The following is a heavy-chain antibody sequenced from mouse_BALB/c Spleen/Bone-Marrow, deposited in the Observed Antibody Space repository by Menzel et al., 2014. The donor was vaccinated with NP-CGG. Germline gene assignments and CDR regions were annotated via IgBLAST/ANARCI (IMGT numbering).Heavy chain of an antibody. J-gene: IGHJ3*01. V-gene: IGHV4-1*02. CDR2: INPDSKTE. Sequence: EVQLVESGGGLVQPGGFLKLSCAASGFDFRTYWMSWVRQAPGKGLEWIGEINPDSKTENYAPSLKDKFIISRDNDKNTLYLQMNKVRSEDTALYYCASMGYYGWLAYWGQGTLVTVSA. CDR3: ASMGYYGWLAY. CDR1: GFDFRTYW. D-gene: IGHD1-1*01.